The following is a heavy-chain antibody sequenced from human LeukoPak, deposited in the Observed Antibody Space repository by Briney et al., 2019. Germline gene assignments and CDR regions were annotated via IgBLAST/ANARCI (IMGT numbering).Heavy chain of an antibody. CDR3: TRSPSLGGNYWGFDY. J-gene: IGHJ4*02. D-gene: IGHD1-26*01. CDR1: GFTFSTYW. Sequence: PGGSLRLSCAASGFTFSTYWMHSVRHAPGKGLVWVSRLSPDGSSSIYADSVKGRFTVSRDNAKNTLYLQMNSLRAEDTAVYYCTRSPSLGGNYWGFDYWGQGTLVTVSS. CDR2: LSPDGSSS. V-gene: IGHV3-74*01.